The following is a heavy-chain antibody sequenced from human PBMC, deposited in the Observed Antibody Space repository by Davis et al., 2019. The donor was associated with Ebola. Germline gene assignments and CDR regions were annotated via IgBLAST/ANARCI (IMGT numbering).Heavy chain of an antibody. CDR2: ISAYNGNT. Sequence: AASVKVSCKASGGTFSSYTISWVRQAPGQGLEWMGWISAYNGNTNYAQKLQGRVTMTTDTSTSTAYMELRSLRSDDTAAYYCARDRVVDAFDIWGQGTMVTVSS. CDR3: ARDRVVDAFDI. V-gene: IGHV1-18*01. J-gene: IGHJ3*02. D-gene: IGHD3-3*01. CDR1: GGTFSSYT.